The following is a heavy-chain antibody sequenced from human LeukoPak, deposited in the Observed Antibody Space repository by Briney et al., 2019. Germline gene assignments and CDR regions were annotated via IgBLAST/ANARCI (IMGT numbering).Heavy chain of an antibody. D-gene: IGHD5-24*01. Sequence: SETLSLTCTVSGGSISSGDYYWSWIRQPPGKGLEWIGYIYYSGSTYYNPSLKSRVTISVDTSKNQFSLKLSSVTAADTAVYYCARGKDGYYYYYMDVWGKGTTVTVSS. J-gene: IGHJ6*03. CDR3: ARGKDGYYYYYMDV. CDR2: IYYSGST. CDR1: GGSISSGDYY. V-gene: IGHV4-30-4*02.